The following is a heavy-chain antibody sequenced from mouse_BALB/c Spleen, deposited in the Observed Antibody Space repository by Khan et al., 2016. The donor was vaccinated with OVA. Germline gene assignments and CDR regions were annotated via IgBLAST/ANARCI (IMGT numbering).Heavy chain of an antibody. Sequence: QIQLVQSGPELKKPGETVKISCKASGYTFTEYSMNWVRQAPGKGFKWMGWRNPETGEQTYADDFKGRFALSLETSASTAYLQINNLKNDDTATYFFARSRFYYVYDRVSIDYWGQGPSVPVSS. D-gene: IGHD2-2*01. V-gene: IGHV9-2-1*01. J-gene: IGHJ4*01. CDR2: RNPETGEQ. CDR3: ARSRFYYVYDRVSIDY. CDR1: GYTFTEYS.